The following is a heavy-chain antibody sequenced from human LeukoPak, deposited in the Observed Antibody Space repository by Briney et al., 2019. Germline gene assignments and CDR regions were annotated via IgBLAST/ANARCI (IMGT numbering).Heavy chain of an antibody. V-gene: IGHV6-1*01. J-gene: IGHJ5*02. D-gene: IGHD2-2*01. Sequence: QTLSLTCAISGDSVSSNSVTWNWIRQSPSRGLEWLGRTYYRSTGYNDYAVSVRGRITVNPDTSKNQFSLHLNSVTPEDTAVYYCARRLTQYDCFDPWGQGILVTVSS. CDR2: TYYRSTGYN. CDR1: GDSVSSNSVT. CDR3: ARRLTQYDCFDP.